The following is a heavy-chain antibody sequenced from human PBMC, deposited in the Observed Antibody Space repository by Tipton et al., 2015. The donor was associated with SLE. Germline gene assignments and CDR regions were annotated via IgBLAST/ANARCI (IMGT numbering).Heavy chain of an antibody. J-gene: IGHJ3*02. CDR2: SGST. V-gene: IGHV4-39*01. Sequence: TLSLTCTVSGDSITSSSYYWGWIRQPPGKGLEWIGRSGSTYYNPSLKSRVSTSVDTSKHQFSLKLTSVTAADTAVYYCARHFPRHYDSRTDSEAFDIWGQGTMVTVSS. D-gene: IGHD3-22*01. CDR1: GDSITSSSYY. CDR3: ARHFPRHYDSRTDSEAFDI.